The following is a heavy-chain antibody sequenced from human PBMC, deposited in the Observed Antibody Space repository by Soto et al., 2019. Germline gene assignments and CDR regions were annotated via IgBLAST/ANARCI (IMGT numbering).Heavy chain of an antibody. D-gene: IGHD1-1*01. Sequence: QVQLQESGPGLVKPSETLSLTCTVSGGSVSSGSHYWSWIRQPPGKELGWIGYLHYGGSTNSNPSLKSRVTTSVDTSKNQVSLNLRSVTAADTAVYYCARTPATGKPPLDYWGRGTLVTVSS. CDR2: LHYGGST. CDR1: GGSVSSGSHY. CDR3: ARTPATGKPPLDY. V-gene: IGHV4-61*01. J-gene: IGHJ4*02.